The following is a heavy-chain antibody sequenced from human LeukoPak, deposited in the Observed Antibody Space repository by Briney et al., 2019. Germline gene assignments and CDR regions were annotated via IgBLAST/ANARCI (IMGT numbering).Heavy chain of an antibody. CDR3: ARGNQYYDFWSGYDTELDY. V-gene: IGHV3-21*01. J-gene: IGHJ4*02. Sequence: GGSLRLSCAASGFTFSSYSMNWVRQAPGKGLEWVSSISSSSSYIYYADSVKGLFTISRDNAKNSLYLQMNSLRAEDTAVYYCARGNQYYDFWSGYDTELDYWGQGTLVTVSS. CDR2: ISSSSSYI. D-gene: IGHD3-3*01. CDR1: GFTFSSYS.